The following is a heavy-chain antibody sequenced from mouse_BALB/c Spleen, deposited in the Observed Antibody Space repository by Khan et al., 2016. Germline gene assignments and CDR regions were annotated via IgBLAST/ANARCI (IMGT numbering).Heavy chain of an antibody. CDR2: IRNKVNGYTT. CDR1: GFTFTDYY. Sequence: EVELVESGGGLVQPGGSLRLSCATSGFTFTDYYMSWVRQPPGKALEWLGFIRNKVNGYTTEDSASVKGRFTISSDNSQSILYLQMNTLRAEDSATYYCARDMEGYDDAMDYWGQGTSVTVSS. D-gene: IGHD2-2*01. V-gene: IGHV7-3*02. J-gene: IGHJ4*01. CDR3: ARDMEGYDDAMDY.